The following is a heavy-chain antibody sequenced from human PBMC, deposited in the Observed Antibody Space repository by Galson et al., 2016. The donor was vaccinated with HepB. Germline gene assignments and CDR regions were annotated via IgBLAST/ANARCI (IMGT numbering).Heavy chain of an antibody. CDR3: GRGAYFGMDV. CDR2: ISSRSNYK. Sequence: SLRLSCAASEFTFDDYGMNWVRLAPGKGLEWVSSISSRSNYKYYADSVEGRFTISRDNAKSSLYLQMNSLRAEDTAVYYCGRGAYFGMDVWGQGTAVTVSS. J-gene: IGHJ6*02. V-gene: IGHV3-21*01. CDR1: EFTFDDYG.